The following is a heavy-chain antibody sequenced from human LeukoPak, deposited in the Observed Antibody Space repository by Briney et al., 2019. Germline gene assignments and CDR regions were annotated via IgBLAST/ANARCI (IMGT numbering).Heavy chain of an antibody. V-gene: IGHV4-59*01. CDR3: ASEKPEADGYNYDWYFDL. CDR1: GGSFSGYY. J-gene: IGHJ2*01. CDR2: IYYIGST. D-gene: IGHD5-24*01. Sequence: SETLSLTCAVYGGSFSGYYWSWIRQPPGKGLEWIGYIYYIGSTNHNPSLKSRVTISVDTSKNQFSLKLSSVTAADSAVYYCASEKPEADGYNYDWYFDLWGRGTLVTVSS.